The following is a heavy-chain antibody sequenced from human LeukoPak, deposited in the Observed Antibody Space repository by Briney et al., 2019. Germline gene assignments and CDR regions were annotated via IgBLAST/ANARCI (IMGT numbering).Heavy chain of an antibody. V-gene: IGHV3-11*06. CDR3: ARVGGGYYFDY. CDR1: AFTFSDHY. Sequence: SMRPACVAAAFTFSDHYTSCDRHAQRKVLGWVSYILSSSSYTNYADSVKGRFTISRDNAKNSLYLQMNSLRAEDAAVYYCARVGGGYYFDYWGQGTLVTVSS. CDR2: ILSSSSYT. J-gene: IGHJ4*02. D-gene: IGHD3-16*01.